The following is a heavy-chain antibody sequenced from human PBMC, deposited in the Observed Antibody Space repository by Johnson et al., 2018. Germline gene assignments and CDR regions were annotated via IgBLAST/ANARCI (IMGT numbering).Heavy chain of an antibody. V-gene: IGHV3-21*01. CDR2: ISSSSSFI. D-gene: IGHD3-9*01. CDR3: ARDRYDIWTAYYAFDY. Sequence: VQLVESGGGLVEPGGSLRLSCAASGFTFTTYNMNWVRQAPGKGLEWVSSISSSSSFIYYADSVKGRSTISRVNAKNSLYLQMNSLRAEDTAVYDYARDRYDIWTAYYAFDYWGQGTLVTVSS. J-gene: IGHJ4*02. CDR1: GFTFTTYN.